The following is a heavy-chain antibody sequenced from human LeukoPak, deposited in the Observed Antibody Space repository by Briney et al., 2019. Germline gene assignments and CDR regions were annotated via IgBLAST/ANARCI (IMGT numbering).Heavy chain of an antibody. V-gene: IGHV1-2*04. CDR3: ARVYGAYFDY. CDR1: GYTLTELS. CDR2: INPNSGGT. Sequence: GASVKVSCKVSGYTLTELSMHWVRQAPGQGLEWMGWINPNSGGTNYAQKFQGWVTMTRDTSISTAYMELSRLRSDDTAVYYCARVYGAYFDYWGQGALVTVSS. D-gene: IGHD3-10*02. J-gene: IGHJ4*02.